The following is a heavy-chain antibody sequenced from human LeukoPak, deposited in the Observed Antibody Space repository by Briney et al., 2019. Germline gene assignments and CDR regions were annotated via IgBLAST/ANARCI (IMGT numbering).Heavy chain of an antibody. J-gene: IGHJ3*02. V-gene: IGHV3-30*03. CDR2: ISYDGSNK. Sequence: GGSLRLSCAASGFTFSSYGMHWVRQAPGKGLEWVAVISYDGSNKYYADSVKGRFTISRDNSKNTLYLQMNSLRAEDTAVYYCAGSGSPGAFDIWGQGTMVTVSS. D-gene: IGHD3-10*01. CDR3: AGSGSPGAFDI. CDR1: GFTFSSYG.